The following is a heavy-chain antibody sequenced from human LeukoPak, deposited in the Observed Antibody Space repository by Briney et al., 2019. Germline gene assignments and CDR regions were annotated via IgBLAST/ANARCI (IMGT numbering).Heavy chain of an antibody. CDR3: ARVTGYMIEDYFDY. J-gene: IGHJ4*02. Sequence: PSETLSLTCTVSGGSISSGSYYWSWIRQPAGKGLEWIGRIYTSGSTNYNPSLKSRVTISVDTSKNQFSLKLRSVTAADTAVYYCARVTGYMIEDYFDYWGQGTLVTVSS. CDR1: GGSISSGSYY. V-gene: IGHV4-61*02. CDR2: IYTSGST. D-gene: IGHD3-22*01.